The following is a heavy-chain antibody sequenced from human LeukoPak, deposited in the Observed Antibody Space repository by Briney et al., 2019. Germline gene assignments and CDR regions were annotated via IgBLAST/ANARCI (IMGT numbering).Heavy chain of an antibody. V-gene: IGHV1-69*13. J-gene: IGHJ3*02. CDR3: ARVLYYDFWSGNI. D-gene: IGHD3-3*01. Sequence: SVKVSCKASGGTFSSYAISWVRQAPGQGLEWMGGIIPIFGTANYAQKFQGRVTITADESTSTAYMEVSSLRSEDTAVYYCARVLYYDFWSGNIWGQGTMVTVSS. CDR2: IIPIFGTA. CDR1: GGTFSSYA.